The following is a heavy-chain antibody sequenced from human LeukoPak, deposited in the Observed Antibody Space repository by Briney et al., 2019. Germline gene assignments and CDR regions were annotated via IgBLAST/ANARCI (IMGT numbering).Heavy chain of an antibody. J-gene: IGHJ4*02. V-gene: IGHV4-39*01. D-gene: IGHD4-23*01. CDR1: GGSISCSSYY. Sequence: SETLSLTCTVSGGSISCSSYYWGWIRQPPGKGLEWIGSIYYSGSTYYNPSLQSRVTISVDTSKNQFSLKLSSVTAADTAVYYCARRRYGGNSGLDYWGQGTLVTVSS. CDR3: ARRRYGGNSGLDY. CDR2: IYYSGST.